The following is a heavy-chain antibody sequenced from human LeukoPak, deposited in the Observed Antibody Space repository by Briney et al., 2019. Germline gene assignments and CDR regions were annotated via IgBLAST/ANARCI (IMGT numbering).Heavy chain of an antibody. CDR1: RFTFSSYG. V-gene: IGHV3-30*02. D-gene: IGHD2-2*01. CDR2: IRYDGSNK. Sequence: PGGSLRLSCAASRFTFSSYGMHWVRQAPGKGLEWVAFIRYDGSNKYYADSVKGRFTISRDNSKSTLFLQMNSLRAEDTAVYYCAKDGVHCSTTSCYAYYFDYWGQGTLVTVSS. J-gene: IGHJ4*02. CDR3: AKDGVHCSTTSCYAYYFDY.